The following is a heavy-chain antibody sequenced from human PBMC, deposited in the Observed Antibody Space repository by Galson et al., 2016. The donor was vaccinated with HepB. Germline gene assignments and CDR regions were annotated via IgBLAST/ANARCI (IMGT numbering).Heavy chain of an antibody. Sequence: SLRLSCAASGFTFSSYGMHWVRQAPGKGLEWVAVISYDGSNKYYADSVKGRFTISRDNSKNTLYLQMNSLRAEDTGVYYCAKDHAFLGLYFYGMDVWGQGPRSPSP. CDR1: GFTFSSYG. CDR3: AKDHAFLGLYFYGMDV. CDR2: ISYDGSNK. J-gene: IGHJ6*02. D-gene: IGHD3-9*01. V-gene: IGHV3-30*18.